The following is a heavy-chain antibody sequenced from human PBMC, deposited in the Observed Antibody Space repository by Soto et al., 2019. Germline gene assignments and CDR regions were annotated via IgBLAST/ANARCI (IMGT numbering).Heavy chain of an antibody. CDR3: ASRPNDSSRQGAFDI. CDR1: GYTFTSYG. CDR2: ISAYNGNT. Sequence: QVQLVQSGAEVKKPGASVKVSCKASGYTFTSYGISWVRQAPGQGLEWMGWISAYNGNTNYAQKLQGRVTMTTDTSTSTAYMELRNLRSDDTGVYYCASRPNDSSRQGAFDIWGQGTMVTVSS. J-gene: IGHJ3*02. V-gene: IGHV1-18*01. D-gene: IGHD6-13*01.